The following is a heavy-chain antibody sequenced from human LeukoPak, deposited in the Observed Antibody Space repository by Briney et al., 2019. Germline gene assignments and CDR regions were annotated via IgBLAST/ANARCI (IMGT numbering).Heavy chain of an antibody. CDR2: IIPILGIA. CDR3: ARGSDGGYFDY. Sequence: ASVKVSCKASGGTFSSYAISWVRQAPGQGLEWMGRIIPILGIANYAQKFQGRVTITADKSTSTAYMELSSLRSEDTAVYYCARGSDGGYFDYWGQGTLVTVSS. D-gene: IGHD4-23*01. V-gene: IGHV1-69*04. CDR1: GGTFSSYA. J-gene: IGHJ4*02.